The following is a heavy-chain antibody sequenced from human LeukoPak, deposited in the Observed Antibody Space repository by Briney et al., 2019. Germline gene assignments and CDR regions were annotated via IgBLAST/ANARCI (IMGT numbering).Heavy chain of an antibody. D-gene: IGHD6-19*01. V-gene: IGHV4-4*02. CDR3: ARRVDSSGWRPFYYYYGMDV. CDR2: IYHSGST. CDR1: GVSISSSNW. J-gene: IGHJ6*02. Sequence: SETLSLTCAVSGVSISSSNWWSWVRQPPGKGLEWIGEIYHSGSTNYNPSLKSRVTISVDKSKNQFSLKLSSVTAADTAVYYCARRVDSSGWRPFYYYYGMDVWGQGTTVTVSS.